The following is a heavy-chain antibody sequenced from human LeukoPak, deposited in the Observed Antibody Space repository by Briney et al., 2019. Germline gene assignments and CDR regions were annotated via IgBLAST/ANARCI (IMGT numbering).Heavy chain of an antibody. D-gene: IGHD2-15*01. V-gene: IGHV3-21*01. CDR3: ARDRSPWWPTDY. CDR2: ISSSSSYI. J-gene: IGHJ4*02. Sequence: PGGSLRLSCAASGFTFSSYSMNWVRQAPGKGLEWVSSISSSSSYIYYADSVKGRFTISTDNAKNSLYLQMNSLRAEDTAVYYCARDRSPWWPTDYWGQGTLVTVSS. CDR1: GFTFSSYS.